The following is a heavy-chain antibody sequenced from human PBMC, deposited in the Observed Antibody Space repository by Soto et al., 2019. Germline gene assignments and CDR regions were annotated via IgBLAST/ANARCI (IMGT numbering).Heavy chain of an antibody. CDR2: ISYDGSNK. Sequence: GGSLRLSCAASGFTFSSYAMRWVRQAPGKGLEWVAVISYDGSNKYYADSVKGRFTISRDNSKNTLYLQMNSLRAEDTAVYYCARNPPYSSGWYYYYGMDVWGQGTTVTVSS. CDR1: GFTFSSYA. CDR3: ARNPPYSSGWYYYYGMDV. D-gene: IGHD6-19*01. J-gene: IGHJ6*02. V-gene: IGHV3-30-3*01.